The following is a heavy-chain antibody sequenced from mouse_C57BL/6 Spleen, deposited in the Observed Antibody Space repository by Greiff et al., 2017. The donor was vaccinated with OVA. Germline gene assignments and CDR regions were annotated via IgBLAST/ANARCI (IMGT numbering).Heavy chain of an antibody. J-gene: IGHJ4*01. CDR3: TSLGITTVEDY. CDR1: GYTFTDYE. D-gene: IGHD1-1*01. Sequence: QVQLKQSGAELVRPGASVTLSCKASGYTFTDYEMHWVKQTPVHGLEWIGAIDPETGGTAYNQKFKGKAILTADKSSSTAYMELRSLTSEDSAVYYCTSLGITTVEDYWGQGTSVTVSS. V-gene: IGHV1-15*01. CDR2: IDPETGGT.